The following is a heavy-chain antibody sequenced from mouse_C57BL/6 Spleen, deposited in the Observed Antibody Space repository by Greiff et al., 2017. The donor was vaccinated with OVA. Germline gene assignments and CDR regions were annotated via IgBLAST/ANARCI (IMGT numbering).Heavy chain of an antibody. J-gene: IGHJ4*01. CDR3: ARSITTVVAPYAMDY. CDR1: GYTFTSYW. CDR2: IDPSDSYT. V-gene: IGHV1-59*01. D-gene: IGHD1-1*01. Sequence: QVQLQQPGAELVRPGTSVKLSCKASGYTFTSYWMHWVKQRPGQGLEWIGVIDPSDSYTNYHQKFKGKATLTVDTSSSTAYMQLSRLTSEDSAVYYCARSITTVVAPYAMDYWGQGTSVTVSS.